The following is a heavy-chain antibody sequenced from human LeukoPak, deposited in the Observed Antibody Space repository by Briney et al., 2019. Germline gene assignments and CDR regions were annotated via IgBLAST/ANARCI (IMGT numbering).Heavy chain of an antibody. CDR3: AIKRRDAQKGDVFDI. Sequence: SETLSLTCTISGGSINTYYWSWIRQPPGKGLEWIGYIFYSGTTYYNPSVNSRVTITMDTSKNQFFLELRSLTAADTAVYFCAIKRRDAQKGDVFDIWGTGTMVTVSS. J-gene: IGHJ3*02. D-gene: IGHD5-24*01. CDR1: GGSINTYY. CDR2: IFYSGTT. V-gene: IGHV4-59*01.